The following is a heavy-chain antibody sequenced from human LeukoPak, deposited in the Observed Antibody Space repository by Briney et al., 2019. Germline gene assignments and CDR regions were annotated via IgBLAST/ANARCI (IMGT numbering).Heavy chain of an antibody. J-gene: IGHJ4*02. CDR2: IIPIFGTA. CDR1: GGTFSSYA. Sequence: GASVKVSCKASGGTFSSYAISWVRQAPGQGLEWMGGIIPIFGTANYAQKFQGRVTITADESTSTAYMELSSLRSEDTAVYYCARVAWDTAMVLYYFDYWGQGTLVTVSS. CDR3: ARVAWDTAMVLYYFDY. D-gene: IGHD5-18*01. V-gene: IGHV1-69*13.